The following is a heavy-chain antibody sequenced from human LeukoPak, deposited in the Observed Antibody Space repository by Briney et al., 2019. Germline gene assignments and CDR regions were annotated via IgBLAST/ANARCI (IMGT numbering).Heavy chain of an antibody. CDR1: GFTFNAYA. CDR3: ARVERGATTDY. D-gene: IGHD1-26*01. Sequence: GGSLRLSCTASGFTFNAYAMNWVRQAPGKGLEWVSGINWNGGSTDYADSVKGRFTISRDNAKNSLYLETNSLRVEDTAFYYCARVERGATTDYWGQGTLVTVSS. J-gene: IGHJ4*02. V-gene: IGHV3-20*04. CDR2: INWNGGST.